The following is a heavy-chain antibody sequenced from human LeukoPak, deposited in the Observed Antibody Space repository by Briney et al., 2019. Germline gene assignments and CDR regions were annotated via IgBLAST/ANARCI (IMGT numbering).Heavy chain of an antibody. Sequence: SETLSLTCTVSGGSISDYYWSWIRQPPGKGLEWIGYSHYSGSTDYNSSLKSRVTMSVDTSKNQFSLKLNSVTAADTAVYYCARLPGCSGGSCYRAFDMWGQGTMVTVSS. CDR1: GGSISDYY. J-gene: IGHJ3*02. CDR2: SHYSGST. CDR3: ARLPGCSGGSCYRAFDM. V-gene: IGHV4-59*08. D-gene: IGHD2-15*01.